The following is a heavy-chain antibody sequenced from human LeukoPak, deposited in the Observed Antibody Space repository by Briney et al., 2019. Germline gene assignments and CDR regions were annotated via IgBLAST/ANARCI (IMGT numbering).Heavy chain of an antibody. CDR1: GYTFTGYY. CDR2: INPNSGGT. D-gene: IGHD3-22*01. V-gene: IGHV1-2*02. CDR3: ARDHGWDYYDSSGYSRSYYYYMDV. J-gene: IGHJ6*03. Sequence: ASVKVSFKSSGYTFTGYYMHWVRQAPGQGLEWMGWINPNSGGTNYAQKFQGRVTMTRDTSISTAYMELSRLRSEDTAVYYCARDHGWDYYDSSGYSRSYYYYMDVWGKGTTVTVSS.